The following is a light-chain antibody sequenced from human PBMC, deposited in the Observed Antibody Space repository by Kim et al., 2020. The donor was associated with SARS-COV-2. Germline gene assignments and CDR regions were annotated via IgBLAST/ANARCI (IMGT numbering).Light chain of an antibody. V-gene: IGKV3-15*01. Sequence: SPGETTTLSCKTSQSITSNLAWYQQKPGQAPRLLIHGAFSRATGVPARFSGSGSGTEFTLTITSLQSEDIGVYYCHEYHNWPRNTFGQGTKVDI. J-gene: IGKJ2*01. CDR2: GAF. CDR3: HEYHNWPRNT. CDR1: QSITSN.